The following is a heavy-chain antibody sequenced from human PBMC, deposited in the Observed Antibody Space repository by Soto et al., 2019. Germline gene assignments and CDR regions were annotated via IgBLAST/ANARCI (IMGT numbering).Heavy chain of an antibody. CDR2: ISYDGSNK. V-gene: IGHV3-30*18. Sequence: GGSLRLSCAASGFTFSSYGMHWVRQAPGKGLEWVAVISYDGSNKYYADSVKGRFTISRDNSKNTLYLQMNSLRAEDTAVYYCAKHETGLKGGAFDIWGQGTMVTVSS. J-gene: IGHJ3*02. CDR1: GFTFSSYG. D-gene: IGHD1-1*01. CDR3: AKHETGLKGGAFDI.